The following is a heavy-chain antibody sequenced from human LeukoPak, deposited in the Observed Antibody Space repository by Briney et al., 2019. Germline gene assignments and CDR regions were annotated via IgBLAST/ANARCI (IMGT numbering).Heavy chain of an antibody. D-gene: IGHD3-22*01. Sequence: GASLRLSCAASGFTFSTYWMHWVRQPPGKGMVWVLRIKSDGSTNYADSVKGRFTISRDNANNTLSLQMNSLRPEDTGVYYCARAPSEIGGYYPEYFRHWGQGTLVTVSS. V-gene: IGHV3-74*01. CDR1: GFTFSTYW. CDR2: IKSDGST. CDR3: ARAPSEIGGYYPEYFRH. J-gene: IGHJ1*01.